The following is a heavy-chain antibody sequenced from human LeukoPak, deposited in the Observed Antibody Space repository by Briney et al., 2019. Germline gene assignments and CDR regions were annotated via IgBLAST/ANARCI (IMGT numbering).Heavy chain of an antibody. CDR2: ISRSSSYI. CDR3: ARDRGGWSEY. CDR1: GFTFSSYS. Sequence: GGSLRLSCAASGFTFSSYSMNWVRQAPGKGLEWVSSISRSSSYIYYADSVKGRFTISRDNAKNSLYLQMNSLRAEDTAVYYCARDRGGWSEYWGQGTLVTVSS. V-gene: IGHV3-21*01. J-gene: IGHJ4*02. D-gene: IGHD6-19*01.